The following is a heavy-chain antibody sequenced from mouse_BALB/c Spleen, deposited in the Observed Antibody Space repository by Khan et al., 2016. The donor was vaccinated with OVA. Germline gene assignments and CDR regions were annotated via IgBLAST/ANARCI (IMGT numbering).Heavy chain of an antibody. CDR2: LPSSGST. Sequence: EVKLLESGPDLVKPSQSLSLTSTVTGYSITSDYAWNWIRQFPGNKLEWMGYLPSSGSTNYNPALKSRTSITRDTSTNPFFLQLNSVTTEDTATYYCSREGSRYNYAMDYWGQGTTVTVSS. CDR1: GYSITSDYA. J-gene: IGHJ4*01. V-gene: IGHV3-2*02. D-gene: IGHD1-3*01. CDR3: SREGSRYNYAMDY.